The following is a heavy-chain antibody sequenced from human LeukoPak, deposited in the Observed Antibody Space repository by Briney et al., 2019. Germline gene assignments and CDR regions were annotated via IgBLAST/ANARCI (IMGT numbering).Heavy chain of an antibody. CDR3: ARERQDTVIHSGAFDI. V-gene: IGHV3-30-3*01. D-gene: IGHD2-21*02. CDR1: GFTFSNYF. CDR2: IASDGSHT. J-gene: IGHJ3*02. Sequence: GRSLRLSCAASGFTFSNYFMHWVRQAPGKGLEWVADIASDGSHTFYVESVKGRFTIPRDNSKNTLYLQMNSLGPEDTAVYFCARERQDTVIHSGAFDIWGQGTMVTVSS.